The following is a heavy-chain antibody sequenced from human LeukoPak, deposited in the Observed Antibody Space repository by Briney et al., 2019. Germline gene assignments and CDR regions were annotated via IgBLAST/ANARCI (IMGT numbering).Heavy chain of an antibody. D-gene: IGHD1-14*01. V-gene: IGHV5-51*01. CDR1: GYSFTSYW. J-gene: IGHJ6*02. CDR2: IYPGDSDT. Sequence: GESLKISCKGSGYSFTSYWIGWVRQMPEKGLEWMGIIYPGDSDTRYGPSFQGQVTISADKSISTAYLQWSSLKASDTAMYYCARLMGHNYYYYYGMDVWGQGTTVTVSS. CDR3: ARLMGHNYYYYYGMDV.